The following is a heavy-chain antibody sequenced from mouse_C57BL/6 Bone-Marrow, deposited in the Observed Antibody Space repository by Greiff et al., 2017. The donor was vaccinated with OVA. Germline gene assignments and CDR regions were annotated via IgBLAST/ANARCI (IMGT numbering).Heavy chain of an antibody. J-gene: IGHJ2*01. D-gene: IGHD2-3*01. CDR3: ARRWLLALDY. Sequence: VQLQQSGPGLAKPSQTLSLTCSVTGYSITSDYWNWIRKFPGNKLEYMWYISYRGNTYYNKSLKNRNPITRDTSKNQYYLQLNPVTTEDTATYYCARRWLLALDYWGQGTTLTVSS. CDR1: GYSITSDY. CDR2: ISYRGNT. V-gene: IGHV3-8*01.